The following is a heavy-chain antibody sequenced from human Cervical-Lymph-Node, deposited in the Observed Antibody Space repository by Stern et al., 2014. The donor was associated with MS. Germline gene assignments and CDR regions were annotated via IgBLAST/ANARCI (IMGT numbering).Heavy chain of an antibody. V-gene: IGHV1-18*01. CDR1: GYSFPTFG. J-gene: IGHJ4*02. CDR3: ARTVSTSWYYFDY. Sequence: QLVQSGAEVKKPGASVKVSCTASGYSFPTFGITWVRQAPGQGLEWMGWISVHNGDTNYAQKFQGRVTMNTDTSTSTTFLELRSLRSDDTAVYYCARTVSTSWYYFDYWGQGTPVTVSS. D-gene: IGHD6-13*01. CDR2: ISVHNGDT.